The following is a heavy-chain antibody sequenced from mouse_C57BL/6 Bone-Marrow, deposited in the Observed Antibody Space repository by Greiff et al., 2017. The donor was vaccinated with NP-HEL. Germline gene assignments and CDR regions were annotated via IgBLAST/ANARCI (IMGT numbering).Heavy chain of an antibody. CDR3: AKIDGYYGG. V-gene: IGHV5-12*01. Sequence: DVKLVESGGGLVQPGGSLKLSCAASGFTFSDYYMYWVRQTPEKRLEWVAYISNGGGSTYYPDTVKGRFTISRDNAKNTLYLQLSRLKSEDTAMYYCAKIDGYYGGWGQGTLVTVSA. CDR2: ISNGGGST. D-gene: IGHD2-3*01. J-gene: IGHJ3*02. CDR1: GFTFSDYY.